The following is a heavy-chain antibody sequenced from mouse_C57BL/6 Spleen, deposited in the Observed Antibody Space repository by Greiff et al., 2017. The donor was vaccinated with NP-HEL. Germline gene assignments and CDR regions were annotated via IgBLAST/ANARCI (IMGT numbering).Heavy chain of an antibody. CDR3: AGSNYYYYAMDY. J-gene: IGHJ4*01. CDR1: GFTFSDYY. CDR2: ISNGGGST. V-gene: IGHV5-12*01. D-gene: IGHD2-5*01. Sequence: DVQLVESGGGLVQPGGSLKLSCAASGFTFSDYYMYWVRQTPEQRLEWVAYISNGGGSTYSPDTVKGRFTISRDNAKNTLYLQMGRLKSEDTAMYYCAGSNYYYYAMDYWGQGTSVTVSS.